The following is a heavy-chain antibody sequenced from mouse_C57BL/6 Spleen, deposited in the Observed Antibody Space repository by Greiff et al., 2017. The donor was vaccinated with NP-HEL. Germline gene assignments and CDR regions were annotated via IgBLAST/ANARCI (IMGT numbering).Heavy chain of an antibody. CDR2: INPNNGGT. CDR1: GYTFTDYN. D-gene: IGHD3-1*01. J-gene: IGHJ4*01. Sequence: EVQLQQSGPELVKPGASVKIPCKASGYTFTDYNMDWVKQSHGKSLEWIGAINPNNGGTIYNQKFKGKATLTVDKSSSTAYMELRSLTSEDTAVYYGARSGLGWAMDYWGQGTSVTVSS. V-gene: IGHV1-18*01. CDR3: ARSGLGWAMDY.